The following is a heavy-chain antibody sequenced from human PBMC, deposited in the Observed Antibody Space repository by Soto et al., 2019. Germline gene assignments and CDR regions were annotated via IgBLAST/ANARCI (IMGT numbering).Heavy chain of an antibody. V-gene: IGHV3-23*01. CDR3: AKKVNSGPGSQYFDY. CDR2: FRTGGDDGTT. D-gene: IGHD3-10*01. J-gene: IGHJ4*02. Sequence: ESGGGLVQPGGSLRLSCAASGFIFSSYSMSWVRQAPGKGLEWVSGFRTGGDDGTTYYADSVKGRFTISRDNSKNTLFLQMNSLRAEDTAIYYCAKKVNSGPGSQYFDYWGQGTLVTVSS. CDR1: GFIFSSYS.